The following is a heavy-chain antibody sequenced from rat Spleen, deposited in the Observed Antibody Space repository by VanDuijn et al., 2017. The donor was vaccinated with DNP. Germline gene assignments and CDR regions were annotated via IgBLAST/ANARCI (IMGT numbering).Heavy chain of an antibody. CDR2: ISPSGGST. J-gene: IGHJ4*01. D-gene: IGHD1-1*01. CDR3: ATHSTTFYAMDA. V-gene: IGHV5-19*01. Sequence: EVQLVESGGGLVQPGRSLKLSCAASGFTFSNYGMHWIRQAPTKGLEWVASISPSGGSTYYRDSVKGRFTISRDNAKSTLYLQMDSLRSEDTATYYCATHSTTFYAMDAWGQGTSVTVSS. CDR1: GFTFSNYG.